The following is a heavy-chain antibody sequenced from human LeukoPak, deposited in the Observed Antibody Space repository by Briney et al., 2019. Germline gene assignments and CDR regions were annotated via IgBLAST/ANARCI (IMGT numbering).Heavy chain of an antibody. D-gene: IGHD3-16*02. CDR1: GGSISSYY. Sequence: SETLSLTCTVSGGSISSYYWSWIGKPPGKGLDWIGLINYSGSTNYNPSLKSQVTISVDTSKNQFSLKLSSVTAADTAVYYCARDRVADYVWGSYRYSNWFDPWGQGTLVTVSS. J-gene: IGHJ5*02. CDR2: INYSGST. CDR3: ARDRVADYVWGSYRYSNWFDP. V-gene: IGHV4-59*01.